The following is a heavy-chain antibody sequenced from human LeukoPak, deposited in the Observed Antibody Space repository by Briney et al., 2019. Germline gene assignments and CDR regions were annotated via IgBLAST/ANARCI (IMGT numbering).Heavy chain of an antibody. CDR1: GGSISGSSYY. D-gene: IGHD6-13*01. CDR2: IHFSGST. V-gene: IGHV4-39*07. CDR3: ARVSSSWPHYYFDY. Sequence: PSETLSLTCTISGGSISGSSYYWAWLRQPPGKGPEWIGNIHFSGSTYYNPSLQSRVTMPVDTSRNQFSLEVNSVTAADTAVYYSARVSSSWPHYYFDYWGQGTRVTVSS. J-gene: IGHJ4*02.